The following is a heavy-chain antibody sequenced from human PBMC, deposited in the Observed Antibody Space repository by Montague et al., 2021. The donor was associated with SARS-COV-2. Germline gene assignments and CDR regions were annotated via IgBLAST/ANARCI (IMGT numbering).Heavy chain of an antibody. CDR2: IKQDGSEK. V-gene: IGHV3-7*01. CDR1: GGSFNSYY. CDR3: ARSIWFGPFDY. D-gene: IGHD3-10*01. J-gene: IGHJ4*02. Sequence: ETLSLTCAVSGGSFNSYYRRWIRQPPGKGLEWVANIKQDGSEKYYVDSVKGRFTISRDNAKTSLFLQMNSLRAEDTAVYFCARSIWFGPFDYWGQGTLVTVSS.